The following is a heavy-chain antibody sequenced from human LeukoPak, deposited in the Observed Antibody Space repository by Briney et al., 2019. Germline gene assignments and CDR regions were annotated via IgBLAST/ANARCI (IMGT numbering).Heavy chain of an antibody. V-gene: IGHV3-48*04. CDR2: ISTRSVNI. CDR3: ARDVSHCTNGVCSGY. CDR1: GFTFSTYS. D-gene: IGHD2-8*01. J-gene: IGHJ4*01. Sequence: GGSLRLSCVASGFTFSTYSMNWVRQAPGKGLEWVSCISTRSVNIYYADSLKGRFTISRDNAKNSLYLHMNSLGAEDTAVYYCARDVSHCTNGVCSGYWGHGTLVTVSS.